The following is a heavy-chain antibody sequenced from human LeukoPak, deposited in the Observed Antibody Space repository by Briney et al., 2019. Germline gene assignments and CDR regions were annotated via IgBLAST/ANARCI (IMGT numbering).Heavy chain of an antibody. CDR2: LILSGGVT. Sequence: GASVKVSCKASLYTFIRYYMHCVRQAPGQGLECMGILILSGGVTRYAQNFKGRVTMIRDPSTRTVYMELSSLRYEDTGVYYCARAGPYGDYGYSYIHGMDVWGQKPTLTLPS. CDR1: LYTFIRYY. V-gene: IGHV1-46*01. D-gene: IGHD4-17*01. CDR3: ARAGPYGDYGYSYIHGMDV. J-gene: IGHJ6*01.